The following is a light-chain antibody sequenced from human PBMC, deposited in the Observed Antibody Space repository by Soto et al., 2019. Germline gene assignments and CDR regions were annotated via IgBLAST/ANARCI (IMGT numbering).Light chain of an antibody. CDR1: QSVNSNY. J-gene: IGKJ3*01. Sequence: EIVLTQSPGTLSLSPGERATLSCRASQSVNSNYLAWYQQKPGQAPRLLIYGASSRATGIPDRFSGSGSGTDFTLTISRLEPEDFAVYYCQRYGGSPLFTFGPGTKVDIK. CDR3: QRYGGSPLFT. CDR2: GAS. V-gene: IGKV3-20*01.